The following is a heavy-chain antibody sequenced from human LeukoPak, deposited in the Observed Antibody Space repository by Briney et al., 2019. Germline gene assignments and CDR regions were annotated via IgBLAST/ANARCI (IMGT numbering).Heavy chain of an antibody. Sequence: ASVTVSCKASGYTFTSYDINWVRQAPGQGLEWMGWMNPNSGNTGYAQKFQGRVTMTRNTSISTAYMELSSLRSEDTAVYFCARCPSMRRTTVSTWWFDPWGQGTLVTVSA. D-gene: IGHD4-17*01. V-gene: IGHV1-8*01. CDR2: MNPNSGNT. CDR1: GYTFTSYD. CDR3: ARCPSMRRTTVSTWWFDP. J-gene: IGHJ5*02.